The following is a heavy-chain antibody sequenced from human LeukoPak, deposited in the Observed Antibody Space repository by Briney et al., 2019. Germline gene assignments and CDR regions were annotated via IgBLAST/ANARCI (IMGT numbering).Heavy chain of an antibody. CDR1: GFTVSSNY. V-gene: IGHV3-66*01. CDR3: AKGDLPLVYGGAFEY. Sequence: GGSLRLSCAASGFTVSSNYMSWVRQAPGKGLEWVSLIDSGRSTYYADSVKGRFTISRDNSKNTLYLQMNSLRAEDTAVYYCAKGDLPLVYGGAFEYWGQGTLVTVSS. J-gene: IGHJ4*02. D-gene: IGHD2-2*02. CDR2: IDSGRST.